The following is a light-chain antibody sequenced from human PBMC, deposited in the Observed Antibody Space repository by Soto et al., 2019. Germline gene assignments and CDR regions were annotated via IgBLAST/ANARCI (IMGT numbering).Light chain of an antibody. CDR1: QSLLHSNGYKY. Sequence: DIVMTQSPLSLPVTPGEPASLSCRSSQSLLHSNGYKYLDWYLQKPGQSPQLLIYLGSNRASGVPDRFSGGGSGTEFTLKINRVEAEDVGIYYCMQALQTPFTFGPGTKVDIK. V-gene: IGKV2-28*01. CDR3: MQALQTPFT. CDR2: LGS. J-gene: IGKJ3*01.